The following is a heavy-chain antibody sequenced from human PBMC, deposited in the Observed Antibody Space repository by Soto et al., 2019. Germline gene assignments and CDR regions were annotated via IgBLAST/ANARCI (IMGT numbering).Heavy chain of an antibody. D-gene: IGHD6-19*01. V-gene: IGHV4-4*02. CDR1: GGSISSSNW. CDR2: IYHSGST. J-gene: IGHJ4*02. Sequence: SETLSLTCAVSGGSISSSNWWSWVRQPPGKGLEWIGEIYHSGSTNYNPSLKSRVTISVDTSKNQFSLKLSSVTAADTAVYYCASSLREGEILYSSGWYFGYWGQGTLVTVSS. CDR3: ASSLREGEILYSSGWYFGY.